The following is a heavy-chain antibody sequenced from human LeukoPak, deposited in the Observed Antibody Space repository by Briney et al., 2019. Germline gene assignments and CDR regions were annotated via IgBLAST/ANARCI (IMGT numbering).Heavy chain of an antibody. J-gene: IGHJ6*03. Sequence: PSETLSLTCTVSGGSISSYYWSWIRQPPGKGLEWIGYIYTSGSTNYNPSLKSRVTISVDTSKNQFSLKLSSVTAADTAVYYCARLRQDNYYYYYMDVWGKGTTVTVSS. CDR2: IYTSGST. CDR3: ARLRQDNYYYYYMDV. V-gene: IGHV4-4*09. CDR1: GGSISSYY.